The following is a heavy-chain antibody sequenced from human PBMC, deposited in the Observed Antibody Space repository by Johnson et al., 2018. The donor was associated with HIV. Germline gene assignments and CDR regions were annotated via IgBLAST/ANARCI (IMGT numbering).Heavy chain of an antibody. V-gene: IGHV3-30*02. Sequence: QVQLVESGGGVVQPGGSLKLSCAASGFTVSSNYMSWVRQAPGKGLEWVAFIRYDGTNKYYADSVKGRFTISRDNSKNTLYLQMNSLRAEDTAVYYCAKDRYSSSPEAFDIWGQGTMVTVSS. D-gene: IGHD6-13*01. J-gene: IGHJ3*02. CDR3: AKDRYSSSPEAFDI. CDR1: GFTVSSNY. CDR2: IRYDGTNK.